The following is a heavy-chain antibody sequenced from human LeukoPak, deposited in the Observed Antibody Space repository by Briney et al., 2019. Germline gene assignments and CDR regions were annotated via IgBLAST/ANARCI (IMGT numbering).Heavy chain of an antibody. CDR1: GYTFTGHY. J-gene: IGHJ6*02. D-gene: IGHD1-1*01. Sequence: ASVKVSCKASGYTFTGHYMHWVRQAPGQGLEWMGWISPNSGGTNYAQKFQGRVTMTRDTSISTAYMELSRLRSDDTAVYYCAREMLTIARLYYYGMDVWGQGTTVTVSS. V-gene: IGHV1-2*02. CDR3: AREMLTIARLYYYGMDV. CDR2: ISPNSGGT.